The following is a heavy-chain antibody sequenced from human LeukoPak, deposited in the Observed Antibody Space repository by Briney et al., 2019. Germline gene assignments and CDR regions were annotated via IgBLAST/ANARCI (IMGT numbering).Heavy chain of an antibody. V-gene: IGHV3-23*01. CDR1: GFAFSNTG. D-gene: IGHD3-3*01. Sequence: PGGSLRLSCAASGFAFSNTGMTWVRQAPGRGLEWVSTISPTGEGTHYADSVKGRFTISRDNSRNTLYLQMNSLRAEDTALYYCAKDLRFGVVFAGWGQGTLVTVSS. CDR3: AKDLRFGVVFAG. J-gene: IGHJ4*02. CDR2: ISPTGEGT.